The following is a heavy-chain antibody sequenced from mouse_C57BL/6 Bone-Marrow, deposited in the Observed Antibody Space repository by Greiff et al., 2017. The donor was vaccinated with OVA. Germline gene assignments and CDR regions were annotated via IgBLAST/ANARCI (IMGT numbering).Heavy chain of an antibody. D-gene: IGHD2-1*01. CDR2: IWSGGST. J-gene: IGHJ1*03. CDR1: GFSLTSYG. CDR3: ASYGNHWYFDV. Sequence: VKLMESGPGLVQPSQSLSITCTVSGFSLTSYGVHWVRQSPGKGLEWLGVIWSGGSTDYNAAFISRLSISKDNSKSQVFFKMNSLQADDTAIYYCASYGNHWYFDVWGTGTTVTVSS. V-gene: IGHV2-2*01.